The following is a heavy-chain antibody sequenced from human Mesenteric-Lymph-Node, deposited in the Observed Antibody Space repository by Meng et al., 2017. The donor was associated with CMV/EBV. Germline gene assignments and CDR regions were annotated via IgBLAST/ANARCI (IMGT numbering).Heavy chain of an antibody. J-gene: IGHJ4*02. D-gene: IGHD3-22*01. V-gene: IGHV1-18*01. Sequence: YTFIDYGISWVRQAHGQGLEWMGWITAHNGNTKYAPKFQGNVTMTADTSTNTAYMQLRSLRSDDTAVYYCARSTYDRGGYYGTDFDSWGPGTLVTVSS. CDR3: ARSTYDRGGYYGTDFDS. CDR1: YTFIDYG. CDR2: ITAHNGNT.